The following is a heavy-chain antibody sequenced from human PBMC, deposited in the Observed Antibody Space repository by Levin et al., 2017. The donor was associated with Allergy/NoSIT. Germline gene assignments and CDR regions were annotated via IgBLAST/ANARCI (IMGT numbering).Heavy chain of an antibody. D-gene: IGHD6-6*01. CDR1: GFNFGNYA. Sequence: GGSLRLSCAASGFNFGNYAMHWVRQAPGKGLEWVAVTSFDGTSSNYADSVRGRFTISRDNSKNTLFLQMNSLRTEDTAIYYCARLEYSGSFYWGQGARVAVSS. V-gene: IGHV3-30*04. J-gene: IGHJ4*02. CDR2: TSFDGTSS. CDR3: ARLEYSGSFY.